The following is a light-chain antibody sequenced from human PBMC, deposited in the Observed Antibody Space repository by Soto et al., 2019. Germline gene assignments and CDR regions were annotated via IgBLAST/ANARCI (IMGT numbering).Light chain of an antibody. CDR3: QHYNSYSEA. J-gene: IGKJ1*01. CDR1: QRITGW. CDR2: KAS. V-gene: IGKV1-5*03. Sequence: IQMTQSPSTLSASVGDRVTITCRASQRITGWLAWYQQKPGKAPKLLIYKASSLESGVPSRFSGSGSGTEFTLTINSLQPDDFATYYCQHYNSYSEAFGQGTKVDIK.